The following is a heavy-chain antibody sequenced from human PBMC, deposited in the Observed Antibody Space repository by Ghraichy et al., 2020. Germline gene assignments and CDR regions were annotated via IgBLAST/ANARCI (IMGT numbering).Heavy chain of an antibody. D-gene: IGHD3-10*01. CDR3: AKGPWFGEGTGGFDP. J-gene: IGHJ5*02. CDR1: GFTFSSYA. CDR2: ISGSGGST. V-gene: IGHV3-23*01. Sequence: GESLNISCAASGFTFSSYAMSWVRQAPGKGLEWVSAISGSGGSTYYADSVKGRFTISRDNSKNTLYLQMNSLRAEDTAVYYCAKGPWFGEGTGGFDPWGQGTLVTVSS.